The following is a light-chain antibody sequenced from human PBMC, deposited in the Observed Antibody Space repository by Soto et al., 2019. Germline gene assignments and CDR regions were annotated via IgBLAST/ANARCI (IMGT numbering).Light chain of an antibody. J-gene: IGKJ4*01. CDR2: GAS. CDR1: QGITSY. CDR3: QQYDAWPLT. Sequence: IQLTQSPSSLSASVGDSVTITGRSSQGITSYLAWYQQKPGKAPNLMIYGASTLQSGVPSRFSGSGSGTDFTLTINSLQSEDFAVYYCQQYDAWPLTFGGGTKVDIK. V-gene: IGKV1-9*01.